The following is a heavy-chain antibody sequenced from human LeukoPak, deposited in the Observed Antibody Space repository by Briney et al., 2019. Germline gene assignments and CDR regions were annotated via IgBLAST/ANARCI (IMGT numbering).Heavy chain of an antibody. D-gene: IGHD2-2*01. V-gene: IGHV3-23*01. CDR1: GFTFTSYA. J-gene: IGHJ5*02. CDR3: AREYCSSTSCYHFWFDP. Sequence: PGGSLRLSCAASGFTFTSYAMNWVRQAPGKGLEWVSTISGSGSSTYYVDSVKGRFTISRDNSKNTLYLQMNSLRAEDTAEYYCAREYCSSTSCYHFWFDPWGQGTLVTVSS. CDR2: ISGSGSST.